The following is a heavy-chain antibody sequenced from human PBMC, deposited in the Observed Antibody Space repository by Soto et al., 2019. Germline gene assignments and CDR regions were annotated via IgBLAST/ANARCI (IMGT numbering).Heavy chain of an antibody. CDR3: ARFFDGGNSNWSDP. J-gene: IGHJ5*02. CDR1: GGSISSGGYY. D-gene: IGHD2-21*02. CDR2: IYYSGST. V-gene: IGHV4-31*03. Sequence: SETLSLTCTVSGGSISSGGYYWSWIRQHPGKGLEWIGYIYYSGSTYYNPSLKSRVTISVHTSKNQFSLKLSSVTDADTAVYYCARFFDGGNSNWSDPWGQGTLVTVSS.